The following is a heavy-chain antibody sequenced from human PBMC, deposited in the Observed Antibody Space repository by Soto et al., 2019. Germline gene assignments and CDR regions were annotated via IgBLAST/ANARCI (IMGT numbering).Heavy chain of an antibody. Sequence: QVQLQESGPGLVRPSQTLSLTCSLSGGSISDNDYYWSWIRQSPGVGLEWLGYIYTNGGTSYNPSIKGRLSSSDDTSSYRFSLRLTPVTAADTAVYFCARGEVRGAFDIWGLGTKVYVSS. D-gene: IGHD3-10*01. CDR3: ARGEVRGAFDI. V-gene: IGHV4-30-4*01. CDR2: IYTNGGT. J-gene: IGHJ3*02. CDR1: GGSISDNDYY.